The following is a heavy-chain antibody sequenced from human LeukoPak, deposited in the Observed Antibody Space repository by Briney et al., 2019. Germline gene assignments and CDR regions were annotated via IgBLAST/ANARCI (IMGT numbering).Heavy chain of an antibody. Sequence: SETLSLTCTVSGGSISSYYWSWIRQPPGKGLEWIGYIYYSGSTNYNPSLKSRVTISVDTSKNQFSLKLSSVTAADTAVYYCAREATMVQGLFKLRQNWFDPWGQGTLVTVSS. CDR3: AREATMVQGLFKLRQNWFDP. CDR2: IYYSGST. D-gene: IGHD3-10*01. CDR1: GGSISSYY. J-gene: IGHJ5*02. V-gene: IGHV4-59*01.